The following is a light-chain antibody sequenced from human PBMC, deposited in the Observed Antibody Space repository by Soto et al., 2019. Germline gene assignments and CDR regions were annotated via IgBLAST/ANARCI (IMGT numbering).Light chain of an antibody. CDR3: QQFFNYPWT. CDR2: GAS. V-gene: IGKV1-5*01. CDR1: QTVSTW. J-gene: IGKJ1*01. Sequence: EIQITQSPSTLSESVGDRFTITCRASQTVSTWLAWYQQKPGTAPRLLIYGASSLNSGVPSRFSGSGSGTEFTLSISSLQPDDFATYYCQQFFNYPWTFGQGTKVAIK.